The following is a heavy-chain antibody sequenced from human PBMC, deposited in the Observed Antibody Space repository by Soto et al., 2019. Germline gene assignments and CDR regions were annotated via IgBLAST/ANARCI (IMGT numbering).Heavy chain of an antibody. D-gene: IGHD4-4*01. V-gene: IGHV4-61*03. CDR3: ARGFAVTSTHNWFDP. Sequence: QVQLQESGPGLVKPSETLSLTCTVSGGSVSSGSYYWSWIRQPPGKGLEWIGYIYYSGSTNYNPSPKRRVTIXXDXSXNHFSLKLSSITAADTAVYYCARGFAVTSTHNWFDPWGQGTLVTVSS. CDR2: IYYSGST. CDR1: GGSVSSGSYY. J-gene: IGHJ5*02.